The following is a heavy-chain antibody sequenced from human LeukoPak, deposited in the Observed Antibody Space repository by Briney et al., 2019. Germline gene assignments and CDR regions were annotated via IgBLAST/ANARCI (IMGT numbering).Heavy chain of an antibody. CDR2: ISAYNGNT. V-gene: IGHV1-18*01. Sequence: ASVKVSCKASGYTFTSYGISWVRQAPGQGLEWMGWISAYNGNTNYAQKLQGRVTMTTDTSTSTAYMELRSLRSDDTAVYYCARDPYYDSSGYSDYWGQGTLVTVSS. CDR3: ARDPYYDSSGYSDY. J-gene: IGHJ4*02. D-gene: IGHD3-22*01. CDR1: GYTFTSYG.